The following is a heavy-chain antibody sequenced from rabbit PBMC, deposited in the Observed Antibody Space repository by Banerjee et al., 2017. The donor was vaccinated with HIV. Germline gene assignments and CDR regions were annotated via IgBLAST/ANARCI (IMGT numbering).Heavy chain of an antibody. D-gene: IGHD2-1*01. Sequence: QEQLVESGGGLVQPEGSLTLTCKASGFSFSSYWVRCGVRQAPGKGLEWIACITGGTVSTTYSTWWTSRLFTTTNTSSTAMILQMSRLAADTTTNFCCTSMTSVTTINLWGQGTLVTVS. V-gene: IGHV1S45*01. J-gene: IGHJ4*01. CDR1: GFSFSSYWV. CDR3: CTSMTSVTTINL. CDR2: ITGGTVSTT.